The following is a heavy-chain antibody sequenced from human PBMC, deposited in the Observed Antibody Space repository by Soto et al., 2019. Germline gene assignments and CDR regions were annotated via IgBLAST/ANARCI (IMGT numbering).Heavy chain of an antibody. CDR1: GFTFDDYA. D-gene: IGHD2-15*01. J-gene: IGHJ6*02. CDR2: ISWDGGST. CDR3: AKDYCSGGSCYLWHYYYGMDV. Sequence: GGSLRLSCAASGFTFDDYAMHWVRQAPGKGLEWVSLISWDGGSTYYADSVKGRFTISRDNSKNSLYLQVNSLRAEDTALYYCAKDYCSGGSCYLWHYYYGMDVWGQGTTVTVSS. V-gene: IGHV3-43D*04.